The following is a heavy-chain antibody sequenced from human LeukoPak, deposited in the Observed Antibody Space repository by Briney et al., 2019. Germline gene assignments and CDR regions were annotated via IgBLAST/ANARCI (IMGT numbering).Heavy chain of an antibody. J-gene: IGHJ4*02. CDR3: ATVSPGYSSGWGVDY. CDR1: GYTFTSYY. CDR2: INPSGGST. D-gene: IGHD6-19*01. V-gene: IGHV1-46*01. Sequence: ASVKVSCKASGYTFTSYYMHWVRQAPGQGLEWMGIINPSGGSTSYAQKFQGRVTMTRGTSTSTVYMELSSLRSEDTAVYYCATVSPGYSSGWGVDYWGQGTLVTVSS.